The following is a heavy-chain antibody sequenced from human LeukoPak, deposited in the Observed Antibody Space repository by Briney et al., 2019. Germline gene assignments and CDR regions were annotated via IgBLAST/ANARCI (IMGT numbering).Heavy chain of an antibody. Sequence: PSETLSLTCTVSGGSISSYYWSWIRQPAGKGLESIGHISTSGSTNYNPSLKSRVTMSVDTSKNQFSLKLSSVTAADTAVYYCARAFGRRYCSGDSCYRDFDYWGQGTLVTVSS. CDR2: ISTSGST. CDR3: ARAFGRRYCSGDSCYRDFDY. J-gene: IGHJ4*02. V-gene: IGHV4-4*07. D-gene: IGHD2-15*01. CDR1: GGSISSYY.